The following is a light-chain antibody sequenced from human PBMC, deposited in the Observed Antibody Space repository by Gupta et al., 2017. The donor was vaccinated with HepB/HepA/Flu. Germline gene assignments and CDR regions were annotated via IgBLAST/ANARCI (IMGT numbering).Light chain of an antibody. Sequence: DIQMTQSPSSLSASVGDRVTITCQASEDINQYLNWYQQKPGKAPKLLIYDASTLVTGVPSRFSGSGSGTHFTFTITSLQPEDVATYYLLQLYYPFIFGHGTKVDVK. V-gene: IGKV1-33*01. CDR3: LQLYYPFI. CDR2: DAS. CDR1: EDINQY. J-gene: IGKJ3*01.